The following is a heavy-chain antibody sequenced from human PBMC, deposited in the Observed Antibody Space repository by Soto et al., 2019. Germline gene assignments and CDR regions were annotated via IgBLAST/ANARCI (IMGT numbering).Heavy chain of an antibody. J-gene: IGHJ6*03. CDR1: GFTFSSYS. CDR3: ARQAPVTSLGYYYYYMDV. D-gene: IGHD4-4*01. Sequence: GGSLRLSCAASGFTFSSYSMNWVRQAPGKGLEWVSSISSSSSYIYYADSVKGRFTISRDNAKNSLYLQMNSLRAEDTAVYYCARQAPVTSLGYYYYYMDVWGKGTTVTVSS. CDR2: ISSSSSYI. V-gene: IGHV3-21*01.